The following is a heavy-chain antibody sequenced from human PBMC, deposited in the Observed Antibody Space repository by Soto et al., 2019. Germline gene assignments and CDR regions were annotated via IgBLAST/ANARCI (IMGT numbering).Heavy chain of an antibody. Sequence: QVQLQESGPGLVKPSGTLSLTCAVSGGSISSSNWWSWVRQPPGKGLEWIGEIYHSGSTNYNPSPTRRVTISVDKSKTQFSLKLSSVTAADTAVYYCARDPNRRSSRDHDAFDIWGQGTMVTVSS. CDR2: IYHSGST. V-gene: IGHV4-4*02. J-gene: IGHJ3*02. CDR1: GGSISSSNW. D-gene: IGHD6-6*01. CDR3: ARDPNRRSSRDHDAFDI.